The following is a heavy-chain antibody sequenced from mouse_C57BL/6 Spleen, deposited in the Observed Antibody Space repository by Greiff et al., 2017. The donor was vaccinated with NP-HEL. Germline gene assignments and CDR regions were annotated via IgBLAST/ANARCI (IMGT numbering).Heavy chain of an antibody. CDR1: GFSLTSYG. CDR2: IWSGGST. V-gene: IGHV2-2*01. J-gene: IGHJ2*01. D-gene: IGHD2-4*01. CDR3: ARNSNYDFGDY. Sequence: VMLVESGPGLVQPSQSLSITCTVSGFSLTSYGVHWVRQSPGKGLEWLGVIWSGGSTDYNAAFISRLSISKDNSKSQVFFKMNSLQADDTAIYYCARNSNYDFGDYWGQGTTLTVSS.